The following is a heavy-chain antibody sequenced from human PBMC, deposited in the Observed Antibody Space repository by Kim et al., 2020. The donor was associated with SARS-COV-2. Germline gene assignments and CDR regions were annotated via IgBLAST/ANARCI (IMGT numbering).Heavy chain of an antibody. J-gene: IGHJ4*02. CDR3: ARDMDPTVYDY. D-gene: IGHD4-4*01. Sequence: ASVKVSCKAYGYTFNSYPIHWLRQAPGQRPEWMGWVNAANDETQYSQKFQGRVTITRDTSANTAYMELRRLTTQDTAIYYFARDMDPTVYDYWGQGPLVT. CDR2: VNAANDET. V-gene: IGHV1-3*01. CDR1: GYTFNSYP.